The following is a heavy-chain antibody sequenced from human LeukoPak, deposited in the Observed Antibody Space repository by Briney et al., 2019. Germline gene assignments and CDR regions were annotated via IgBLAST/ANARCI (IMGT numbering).Heavy chain of an antibody. J-gene: IGHJ3*02. Sequence: ASVKVSCKASGYTFTSYGISWVRQAPGQGLEWMGWISAYNGSTSYAQKFQGRVTMTRDTSTSTVYMELSSLRSEDTAVYYCARPQARGSNAFDIWGQGTMVTVSS. CDR2: ISAYNGST. CDR3: ARPQARGSNAFDI. V-gene: IGHV1-18*01. D-gene: IGHD3-10*01. CDR1: GYTFTSYG.